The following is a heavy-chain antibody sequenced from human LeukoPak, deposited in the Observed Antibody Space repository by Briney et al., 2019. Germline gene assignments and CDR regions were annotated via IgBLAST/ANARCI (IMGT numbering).Heavy chain of an antibody. D-gene: IGHD3-3*01. CDR1: GLALTTYS. Sequence: PGGSLRLSCVASGLALTTYSMNWVRQAPGQGLEWVASIDGSSTYIFYANSVKGRFTITRDNAKNSLYLQMDSLRADDTALYYCTKTPLSGYYFDLWGQGTMVTVSS. V-gene: IGHV3-21*01. CDR2: IDGSSTYI. CDR3: TKTPLSGYYFDL. J-gene: IGHJ4*02.